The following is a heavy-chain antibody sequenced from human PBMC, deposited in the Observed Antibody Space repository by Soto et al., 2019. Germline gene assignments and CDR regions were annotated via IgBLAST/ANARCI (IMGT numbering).Heavy chain of an antibody. CDR1: GFIFSSFW. Sequence: EVRLEEAGGGFVQPGGSLRVSCSGSGFIFSSFWMHWVRPGPGRGLEWVSRINGDGASLAYAESVKGRFSISRDNVKNTLHLQMNSLGVDDTAVYFCAREGSLGLDVWGRGTTVTVSS. CDR2: INGDGASL. J-gene: IGHJ6*02. D-gene: IGHD3-10*01. CDR3: AREGSLGLDV. V-gene: IGHV3-74*03.